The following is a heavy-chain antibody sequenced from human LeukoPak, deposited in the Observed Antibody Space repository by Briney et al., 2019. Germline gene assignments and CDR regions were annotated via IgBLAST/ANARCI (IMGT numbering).Heavy chain of an antibody. CDR3: ARSHRSLYEPNAFDI. Sequence: ASVKVSCKASGYTFTSYDINWVRQATGQGLEWMGWMNPNSGNTGYAQKFQGRVTITRNTSISKAYMELSSLRSEDTAVYYCARSHRSLYEPNAFDIWGQGTMVTVSS. J-gene: IGHJ3*02. V-gene: IGHV1-8*03. CDR1: GYTFTSYD. D-gene: IGHD1-14*01. CDR2: MNPNSGNT.